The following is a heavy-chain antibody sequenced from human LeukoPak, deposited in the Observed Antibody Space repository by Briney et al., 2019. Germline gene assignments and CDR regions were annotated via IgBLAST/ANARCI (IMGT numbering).Heavy chain of an antibody. CDR2: ISYDGSNK. D-gene: IGHD4-17*01. Sequence: HPGRSLRLSCAASGFTFSSYAMHWVRQAPGKGLEWVAVISYDGSNKYYADSVKGRFTISRDNSKNTLYLQMNSLRAEDTAVYYCARGAGGDLGYWGQGTLVTVSS. V-gene: IGHV3-30-3*01. CDR3: ARGAGGDLGY. J-gene: IGHJ4*02. CDR1: GFTFSSYA.